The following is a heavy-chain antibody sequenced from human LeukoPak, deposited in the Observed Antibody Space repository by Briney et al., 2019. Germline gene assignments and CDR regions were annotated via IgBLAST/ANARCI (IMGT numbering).Heavy chain of an antibody. CDR2: IYYSGST. CDR3: ARDLHDYGDYYFDY. D-gene: IGHD4-17*01. CDR1: GGSISSYY. J-gene: IGHJ4*02. V-gene: IGHV4-59*01. Sequence: PSETLSLTCTVPGGSISSYYWSWIRQPPGKRLEWIGYIYYSGSTNYNPSLKSRVTISVDTSKNQFSLKLSSVTAADTAVYYCARDLHDYGDYYFDYWGQGTLVTVSS.